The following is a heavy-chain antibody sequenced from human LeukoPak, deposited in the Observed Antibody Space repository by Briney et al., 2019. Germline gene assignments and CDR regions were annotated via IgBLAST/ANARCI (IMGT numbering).Heavy chain of an antibody. V-gene: IGHV4-31*03. Sequence: SETLSLTCTVSGGSISSGGYYWSWIRQHPGKGLEWIGYIYYSGSTYYNPSLKSRVTISVDTSKNQFSLKLSSVTAADTAVYYCARDEVYCGGDCPSEYFQHWGQGTLVTVSS. CDR1: GGSISSGGYY. CDR2: IYYSGST. D-gene: IGHD2-21*02. CDR3: ARDEVYCGGDCPSEYFQH. J-gene: IGHJ1*01.